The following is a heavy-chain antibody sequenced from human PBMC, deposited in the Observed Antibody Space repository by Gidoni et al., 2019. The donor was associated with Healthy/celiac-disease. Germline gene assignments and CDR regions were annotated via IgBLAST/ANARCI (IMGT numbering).Heavy chain of an antibody. J-gene: IGHJ3*02. CDR1: GFSLSTSGMR. D-gene: IGHD1-26*01. CDR2: IDWDGGK. V-gene: IGHV2-70*04. CDR3: SRIPPPSGSYPGGDAFDI. Sequence: QVTLKESGPALVKPTQTLTLTCTCSGFSLSTSGMRVSWIRQPPGKALEWLARIDWDGGKFYSTSLRTRLIISKGTSKNQVVLTKTNMDPVDTAAYYCSRIPPPSGSYPGGDAFDIWGQGTMVTVSS.